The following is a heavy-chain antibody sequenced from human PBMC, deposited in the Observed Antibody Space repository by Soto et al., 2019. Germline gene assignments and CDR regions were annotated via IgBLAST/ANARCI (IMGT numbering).Heavy chain of an antibody. J-gene: IGHJ6*02. CDR1: GFTFSSYA. V-gene: IGHV3-23*01. CDR3: SKVVVVAATLKGYYGMDV. CDR2: ISGSGGST. D-gene: IGHD2-15*01. Sequence: GGSLRLSCAASGFTFSSYAMSWVRQAPGKGLEWVSAISGSGGSTYYADSGKGRFTISRDNSKNTLYLQMNSLRAEDTAVYYCSKVVVVAATLKGYYGMDVWGQGTTVTVSS.